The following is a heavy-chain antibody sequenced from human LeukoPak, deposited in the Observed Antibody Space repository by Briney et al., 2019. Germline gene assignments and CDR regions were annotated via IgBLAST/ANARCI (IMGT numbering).Heavy chain of an antibody. Sequence: ASVKVSCKASGYTFTGYYMHWVRQAPGQGLEWMGWINPNIGATNYAQKFQGRVTMTTDTSISTAYMELSRLRSDDTAVYYCVTLLSNAAFDYWGQGTLVTVSS. CDR3: VTLLSNAAFDY. J-gene: IGHJ4*02. V-gene: IGHV1-2*02. D-gene: IGHD6-25*01. CDR2: INPNIGAT. CDR1: GYTFTGYY.